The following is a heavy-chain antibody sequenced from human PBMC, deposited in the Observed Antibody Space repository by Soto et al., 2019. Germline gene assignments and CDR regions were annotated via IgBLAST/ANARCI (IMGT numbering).Heavy chain of an antibody. J-gene: IGHJ4*02. D-gene: IGHD2-2*01. CDR3: ARGVQSIVLLPAATDY. V-gene: IGHV3-48*02. Sequence: EVQLVESGGGLVQPGESLRLSCAASGLTFSSYSRNWVRQAPGKGLEWVSYIHNSSSTIYYADSVMGRFTISRDNAKNSLYLQMNSLTDEDTAVYYCARGVQSIVLLPAATDYWGQGTLVTVSS. CDR2: IHNSSSTI. CDR1: GLTFSSYS.